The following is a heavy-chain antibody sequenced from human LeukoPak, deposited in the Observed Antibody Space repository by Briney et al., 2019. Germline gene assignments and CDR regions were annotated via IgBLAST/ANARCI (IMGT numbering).Heavy chain of an antibody. CDR2: INHSGST. Sequence: SSETLSLTCAVYGGSFSGYYWSWIRQPPGKGLEWIGEINHSGSTNYNPSLKSRVTISVDTSKNQFSLKLSSVTAADTAVYSCARGSRGYCSSTSCQPYNWFDPWGQGTLVTVSS. J-gene: IGHJ5*02. CDR1: GGSFSGYY. D-gene: IGHD2-2*01. V-gene: IGHV4-34*01. CDR3: ARGSRGYCSSTSCQPYNWFDP.